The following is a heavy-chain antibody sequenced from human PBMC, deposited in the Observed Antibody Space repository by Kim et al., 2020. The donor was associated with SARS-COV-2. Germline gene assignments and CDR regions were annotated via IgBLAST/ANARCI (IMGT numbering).Heavy chain of an antibody. J-gene: IGHJ6*02. V-gene: IGHV5-51*01. D-gene: IGHD5-18*01. Sequence: YRPSCQGQVTISPDKSISTAYLQWSSLKASDTAMYYCARHIQRFYGMDVWGQGTTVTVSS. CDR3: ARHIQRFYGMDV.